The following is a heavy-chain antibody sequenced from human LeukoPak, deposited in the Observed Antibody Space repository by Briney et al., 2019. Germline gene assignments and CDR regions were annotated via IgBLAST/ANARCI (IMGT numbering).Heavy chain of an antibody. CDR1: GYIFGSYW. CDR2: IYPGDSDT. Sequence: GESLKISCKTSGYIFGSYWIGCVRQMPGKDLEWMGIIYPGDSDTKYSPSFQGQVTISADKSISTAYLQWSSLKASDTAMYYCARKAVGTPYYFDSWGPGTLVTVSS. D-gene: IGHD4-23*01. V-gene: IGHV5-51*01. CDR3: ARKAVGTPYYFDS. J-gene: IGHJ4*02.